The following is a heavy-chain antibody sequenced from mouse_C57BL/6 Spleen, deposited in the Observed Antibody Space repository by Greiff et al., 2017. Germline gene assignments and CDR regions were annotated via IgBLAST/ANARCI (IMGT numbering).Heavy chain of an antibody. Sequence: VQLQQSGAELVRPGTSVKVSCKASGYAFTNYLIEWVKQRPGQGLEWIGVINPGSGGTNYNEKFYGKATLTADKSSSTAYMQLSSLTSEDSAVYFCARGGLALAYWGQGTLVTVSA. V-gene: IGHV1-54*01. CDR2: INPGSGGT. CDR1: GYAFTNYL. J-gene: IGHJ3*01. CDR3: ARGGLALAY. D-gene: IGHD2-4*01.